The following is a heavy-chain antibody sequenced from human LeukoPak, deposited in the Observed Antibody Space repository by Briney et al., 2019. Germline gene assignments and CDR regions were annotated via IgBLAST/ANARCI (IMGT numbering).Heavy chain of an antibody. V-gene: IGHV3-30-3*01. J-gene: IGHJ6*02. Sequence: PGGSLRLSCAASGFTFSSYAMHWVRQAPGKGLEWVAVISYDGSNKYYADSVKGRSTISRDNSKNTLYLQMNSLRAEDTAVYYCARVGGIAARGYYYGMDVWGQGTTVTVSS. CDR2: ISYDGSNK. CDR1: GFTFSSYA. CDR3: ARVGGIAARGYYYGMDV. D-gene: IGHD6-6*01.